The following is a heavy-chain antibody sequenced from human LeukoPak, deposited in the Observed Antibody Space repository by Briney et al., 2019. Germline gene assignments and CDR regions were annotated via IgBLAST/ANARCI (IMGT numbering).Heavy chain of an antibody. CDR1: GDSISSYY. J-gene: IGHJ4*02. CDR2: LSYSGTS. Sequence: SETLSLTCTVSGDSISSYYWSWIRQPPGKGLEWIGYLSYSGTSNYNPSLKSRLTISIDTSNNQFSLKLNSMTAADTAVYYCARHAEGTNDYFDYWGRGTLVTVSS. D-gene: IGHD1-1*01. CDR3: ARHAEGTNDYFDY. V-gene: IGHV4-59*08.